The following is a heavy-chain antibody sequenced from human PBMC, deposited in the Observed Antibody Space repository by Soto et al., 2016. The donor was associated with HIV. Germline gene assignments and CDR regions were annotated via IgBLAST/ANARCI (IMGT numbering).Heavy chain of an antibody. Sequence: QVQLVQSGAEVKKPGASVKVSCKASGDTFTAYYMHWVRQAPGQGLEWMGWINPNNGGTYYAQNFQGRVTMTRDTSISTAYMELTSLRYDDTAVYYCARVGLFFNMIPTYWGQGTLVTVSS. CDR1: GDTFTAYY. CDR2: INPNNGGT. J-gene: IGHJ4*02. D-gene: IGHD3-3*01. V-gene: IGHV1-2*02. CDR3: ARVGLFFNMIPTY.